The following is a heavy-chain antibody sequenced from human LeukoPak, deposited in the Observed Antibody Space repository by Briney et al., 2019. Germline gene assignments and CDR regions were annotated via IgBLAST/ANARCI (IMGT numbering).Heavy chain of an antibody. CDR3: VKATSSSWSNLDH. D-gene: IGHD6-13*01. CDR2: ISGNGAST. J-gene: IGHJ4*02. Sequence: GGSLRLSCSASGLTLSNYAMHWVRQAPGKGLEYVSGISGNGASTYYADSVKGRFTISRDNSKNTLYLQMSNPRIEDTAVYYCVKATSSSWSNLDHWGQGTLVTVSS. CDR1: GLTLSNYA. V-gene: IGHV3-64D*06.